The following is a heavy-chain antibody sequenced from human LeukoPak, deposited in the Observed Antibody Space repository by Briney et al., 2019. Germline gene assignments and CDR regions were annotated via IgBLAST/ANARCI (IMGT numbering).Heavy chain of an antibody. Sequence: SETLSLTCTVSGGSISSGSYYWGWIRQPPGKGLEWIGSIYYSGSTYYNPSLKSRVTISVDTSKNQFSLKLSSVTAADTAVYYCARGDILTGYFLHWGQGTLVTVSS. CDR2: IYYSGST. CDR3: ARGDILTGYFLH. J-gene: IGHJ4*02. V-gene: IGHV4-39*01. D-gene: IGHD3-9*01. CDR1: GGSISSGSYY.